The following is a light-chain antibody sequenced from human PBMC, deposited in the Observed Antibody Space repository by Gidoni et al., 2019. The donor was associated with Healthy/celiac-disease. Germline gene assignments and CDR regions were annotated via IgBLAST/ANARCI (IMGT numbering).Light chain of an antibody. CDR1: TSDVGSYNL. CDR2: EDT. CDR3: CSYVGSSTYV. J-gene: IGLJ1*01. V-gene: IGLV2-23*01. Sequence: QSALTHPASVSGSPGPSITISCTGTTSDVGSYNLVSWYQQHPGKAPKLMIYEDTKRPPGVSNRFSGSKSGNTASLTISGLQAEDEADYYCCSYVGSSTYVFGTGTKGTVL.